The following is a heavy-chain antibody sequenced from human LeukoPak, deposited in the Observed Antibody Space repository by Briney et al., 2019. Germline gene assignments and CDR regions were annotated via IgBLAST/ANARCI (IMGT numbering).Heavy chain of an antibody. Sequence: GGSLRLSCAASGFTFSSYEMNWVRQAPGKGLEGVSYISSSGSTIYYADSVKGRFTISRHNAKNSLYLQMNSLSAEDTAVYYCAELGITMIGGVWGKGTTVTISS. J-gene: IGHJ6*04. V-gene: IGHV3-48*03. D-gene: IGHD3-10*02. CDR2: ISSSGSTI. CDR3: AELGITMIGGV. CDR1: GFTFSSYE.